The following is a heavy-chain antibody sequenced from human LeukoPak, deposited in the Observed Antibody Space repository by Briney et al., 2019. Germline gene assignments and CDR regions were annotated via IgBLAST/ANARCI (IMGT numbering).Heavy chain of an antibody. CDR2: IYYSGST. D-gene: IGHD3-10*01. CDR3: ARDGLAYYGSGSYYNPNYYGMDV. J-gene: IGHJ6*02. CDR1: GGSFSSYY. Sequence: SETLSLTCAVCGGSFSSYYWSWIRQPPGKGLEWLGYIYYSGSTNYNPSLKSRVTLSVDTSKNQFSLKLSSVTAADTAVYYCARDGLAYYGSGSYYNPNYYGMDVWGQGTTVTVSS. V-gene: IGHV4-59*12.